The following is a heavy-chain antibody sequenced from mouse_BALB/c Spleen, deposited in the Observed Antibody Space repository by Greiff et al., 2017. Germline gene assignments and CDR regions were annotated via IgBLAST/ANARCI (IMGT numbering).Heavy chain of an antibody. CDR3: ARGEKDGYWAMDY. J-gene: IGHJ4*01. CDR1: GFTFSSYA. V-gene: IGHV5-6-5*01. Sequence: EVQRVESGGGLVKPGGSLKLSCAASGFTFSSYAMSWVRQTPEKRLEWVASISSGGSTYYPDSVKGRFTISRDNARNILYLQMSSLRSEDTAMYYCARGEKDGYWAMDYWGQGTSDTVSS. D-gene: IGHD2-3*01. CDR2: ISSGGST.